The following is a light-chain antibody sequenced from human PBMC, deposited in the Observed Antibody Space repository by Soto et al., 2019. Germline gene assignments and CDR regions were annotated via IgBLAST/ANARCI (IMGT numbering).Light chain of an antibody. V-gene: IGKV1-5*01. J-gene: IGKJ1*01. Sequence: DFHMTQSPSTLSASVGDRVTITCRASQNIRSRLAWFQQKPGKAPKLLIYDASSLESGVPQRFSGSGSGTEFTLTISSLQPDDFATYYCQQYNSYWTFGQGTKVDI. CDR2: DAS. CDR1: QNIRSR. CDR3: QQYNSYWT.